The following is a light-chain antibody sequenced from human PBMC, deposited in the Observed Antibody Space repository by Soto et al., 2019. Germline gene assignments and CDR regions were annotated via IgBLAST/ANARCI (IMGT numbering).Light chain of an antibody. CDR1: QSINRH. Sequence: EIVLTQSPATLSLSPGERATLSCRASQSINRHLAWYRQKPGQAPRLLIYDASNRATGIPARFSGSGSGTDFTLTISSLEPEDFGVYYCQQRSNWPSLTFGGGTKVEIK. CDR3: QQRSNWPSLT. J-gene: IGKJ4*01. V-gene: IGKV3-11*01. CDR2: DAS.